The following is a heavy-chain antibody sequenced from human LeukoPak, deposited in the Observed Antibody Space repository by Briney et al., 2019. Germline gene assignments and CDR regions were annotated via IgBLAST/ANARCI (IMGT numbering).Heavy chain of an antibody. CDR2: IGAYNGNT. D-gene: IGHD6-13*01. V-gene: IGHV1-18*04. Sequence: ASVKVSCKASGYMFSSYGFSWVRRAPGQGLEWMGWIGAYNGNTKYTQDLQGRVTMTTDTATSTAYMELRSLRSDDTAVYYCARDGIGAAGTGDYWGQGTLVTASS. J-gene: IGHJ4*02. CDR1: GYMFSSYG. CDR3: ARDGIGAAGTGDY.